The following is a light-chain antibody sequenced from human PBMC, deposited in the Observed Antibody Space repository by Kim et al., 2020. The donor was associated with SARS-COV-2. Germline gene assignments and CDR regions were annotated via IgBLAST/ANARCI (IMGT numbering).Light chain of an antibody. CDR1: KLGSRN. V-gene: IGLV3-1*01. CDR2: QDT. CDR3: QAWDSATHVV. J-gene: IGLJ2*01. Sequence: SYELTQPPSVSVSPGQTASIPCSGDKLGSRNVCWYQQKPGQSPTLLIYQDTKRPSGIPERFSGSNSGNTATLTISGTQAMDEADYYCQAWDSATHVVFGG.